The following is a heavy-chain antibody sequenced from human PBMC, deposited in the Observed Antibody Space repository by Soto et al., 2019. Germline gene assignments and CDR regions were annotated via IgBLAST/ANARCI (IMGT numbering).Heavy chain of an antibody. CDR2: IYYSGST. CDR1: GGSISSSSYY. D-gene: IGHD3-9*01. CDR3: ARTAHYDILTGYYNRGYFDY. Sequence: PSETLSLTCTVSGGSISSSSYYWCWIRQPPGKGLEWIGSIYYSGSTYYNPSLKSRVTISVDTSKNQFSLKLSSVTAADTAVYYCARTAHYDILTGYYNRGYFDYWGQGTLVTVSS. J-gene: IGHJ4*02. V-gene: IGHV4-39*01.